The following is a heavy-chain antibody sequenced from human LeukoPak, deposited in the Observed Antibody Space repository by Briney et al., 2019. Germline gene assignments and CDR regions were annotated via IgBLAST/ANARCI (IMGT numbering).Heavy chain of an antibody. CDR2: IYSGGSK. CDR3: ARINRGRTYWFDP. CDR1: GFTVSSNY. J-gene: IGHJ5*02. D-gene: IGHD1-26*01. V-gene: IGHV3-53*01. Sequence: GGSLRLSCPASGFTVSSNYMSWVRPAPGKGLEGVSVIYSGGSKYYADSVKGRFTISRDNSKNTLYLQMNSLRAEDTAVYYCARINRGRTYWFDPWGQGTLVTVSS.